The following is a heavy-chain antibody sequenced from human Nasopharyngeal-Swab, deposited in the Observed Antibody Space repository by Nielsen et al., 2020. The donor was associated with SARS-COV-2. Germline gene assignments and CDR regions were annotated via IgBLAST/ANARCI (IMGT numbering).Heavy chain of an antibody. Sequence: SETLSLTCAVSGGSISSYSWGWIRLPQGKGLEWIGYIYYSGSTNYSPSLKSRVTISVDTSRNQFSLKLNSVTAADTAVYYCARTAGYYYMDVWGKGTTVTVSS. CDR2: IYYSGST. J-gene: IGHJ6*03. CDR1: GGSISSYS. CDR3: ARTAGYYYMDV. D-gene: IGHD6-13*01. V-gene: IGHV4-59*01.